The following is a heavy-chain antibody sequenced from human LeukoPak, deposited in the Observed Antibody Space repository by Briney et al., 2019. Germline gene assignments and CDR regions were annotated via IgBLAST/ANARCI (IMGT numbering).Heavy chain of an antibody. J-gene: IGHJ4*02. V-gene: IGHV1-2*06. CDR3: ARLDGTGRSQIMIDY. CDR1: GYTFTGYY. D-gene: IGHD1-14*01. CDR2: INPNSGGT. Sequence: ASVKVSCKSCGYTFTGYYIHGVRQAPGQGREWMGRINPNSGGTNSAQKFQGRVTITWDTSVNTAYLELGSLRSDDTAVYYCARLDGTGRSQIMIDYWGQGTLVTVSS.